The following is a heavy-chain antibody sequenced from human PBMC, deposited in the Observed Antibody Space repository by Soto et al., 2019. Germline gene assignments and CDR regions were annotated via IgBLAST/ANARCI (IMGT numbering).Heavy chain of an antibody. CDR2: ISWNSGSI. Sequence: GGSLRLSCAASGFTFDDYAMHWVRQAPGKGLEWVSGISWNSGSIGYADSVKGRFTISRDNAKNSLYLQMNSLRAEDTALYYCAKDIHYYGSGSYFSSFDYWGQGTLVTVSS. J-gene: IGHJ4*02. CDR3: AKDIHYYGSGSYFSSFDY. CDR1: GFTFDDYA. D-gene: IGHD3-10*01. V-gene: IGHV3-9*01.